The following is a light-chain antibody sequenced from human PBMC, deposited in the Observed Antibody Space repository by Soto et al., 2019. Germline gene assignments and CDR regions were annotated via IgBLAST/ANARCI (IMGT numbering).Light chain of an antibody. V-gene: IGKV3-11*01. Sequence: IVLTQSPATLSLSPGERATLSCRASQSVSPDLAWYQQKPGQPPRLLICDVSNRATGIPARFSGSGSGTDFTLTISNLEPEDFATYYCQQRGSWPLTFGGGTKVEIK. CDR3: QQRGSWPLT. CDR1: QSVSPD. CDR2: DVS. J-gene: IGKJ4*01.